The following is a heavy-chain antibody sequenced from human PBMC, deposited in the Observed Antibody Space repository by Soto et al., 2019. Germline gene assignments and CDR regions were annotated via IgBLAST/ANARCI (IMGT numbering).Heavy chain of an antibody. J-gene: IGHJ3*02. Sequence: PGASLKISCKGSGYSFTSYWIGWVRQMPGKGLEWMGIIYPGDSDTRYSPSFQGQVTISADKSISTAYLQWSSLKASDTAMYYCARRRYYYDSSGYYAVAAFDIGGQGTMVTVSS. D-gene: IGHD3-22*01. CDR2: IYPGDSDT. V-gene: IGHV5-51*01. CDR1: GYSFTSYW. CDR3: ARRRYYYDSSGYYAVAAFDI.